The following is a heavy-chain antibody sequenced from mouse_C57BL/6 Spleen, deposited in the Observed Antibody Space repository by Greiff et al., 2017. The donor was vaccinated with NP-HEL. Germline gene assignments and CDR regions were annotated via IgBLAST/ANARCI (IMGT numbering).Heavy chain of an antibody. CDR1: GYTFTSYW. V-gene: IGHV1-53*01. Sequence: VQLQQPGTELVKPGASVKLSCKASGYTFTSYWMHWVKQRPGQGLEWIGNINPSNGGTNYNEKFKSKATLTVDKSSSTAYMQLSSLTSEDSAVYDGARGGYGSIADEWGKGTTLTVSS. CDR3: ARGGYGSIADE. J-gene: IGHJ2*01. D-gene: IGHD1-1*01. CDR2: INPSNGGT.